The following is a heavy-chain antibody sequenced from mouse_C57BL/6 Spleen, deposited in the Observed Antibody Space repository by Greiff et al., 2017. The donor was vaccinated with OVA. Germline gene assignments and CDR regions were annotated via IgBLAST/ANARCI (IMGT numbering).Heavy chain of an antibody. CDR1: GYTFTEYT. D-gene: IGHD3-1*01. J-gene: IGHJ2*01. Sequence: QVHVKQSGAELVKPGASVKLSCKASGYTFTEYTIHWVKQRSGQGLEWIGWFYPGSGSIKYNEKFKDKATLTADKSSSTVYMELSRLTSEDSAVYFCARHEDRGKLFDYWGQGTTLTVSS. V-gene: IGHV1-62-2*01. CDR2: FYPGSGSI. CDR3: ARHEDRGKLFDY.